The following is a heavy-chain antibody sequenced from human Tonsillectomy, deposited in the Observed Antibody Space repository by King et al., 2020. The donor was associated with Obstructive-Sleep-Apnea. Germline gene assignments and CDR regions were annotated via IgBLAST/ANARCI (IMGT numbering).Heavy chain of an antibody. J-gene: IGHJ4*02. CDR1: GFTFSSFA. V-gene: IGHV3-30-3*01. CDR2: ISYDGNNK. D-gene: IGHD2-15*01. Sequence: VQLVESGGGVVQPGRSLRLSCAASGFTFSSFAMHWVRQAPGKGLERVAVISYDGNNKFYADSVKGRFTISRDNSNSALFLQMSSLRTEDMAVYYCAREGRLAAYFDHWGQGTLVTVSS. CDR3: AREGRLAAYFDH.